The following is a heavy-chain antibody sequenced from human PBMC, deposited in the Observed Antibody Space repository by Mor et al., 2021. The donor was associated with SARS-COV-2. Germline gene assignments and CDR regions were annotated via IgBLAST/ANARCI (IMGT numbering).Heavy chain of an antibody. Sequence: GDSVKGRFTISRDNSKNILYLQMNSLRGEDTTVYYCAQTSGSKNFDRWGQGTLVTVSS. CDR3: AQTSGSKNFDR. D-gene: IGHD3-9*01. V-gene: IGHV3-23*01. J-gene: IGHJ1*01.